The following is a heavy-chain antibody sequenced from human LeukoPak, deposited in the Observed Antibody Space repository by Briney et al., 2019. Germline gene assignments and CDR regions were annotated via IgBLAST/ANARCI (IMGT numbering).Heavy chain of an antibody. CDR2: ISHNGETK. V-gene: IGHV3-11*01. CDR1: GFTFSDHY. Sequence: PGGSLRLSYAASGFTFSDHYMIWLRRAPGKGLEAISYISHNGETKYYADSVKGRLSISRDNAKSSLYLQMNSLRVEDTAVYYCARDRHGYFDYWGQGTLVTVSS. J-gene: IGHJ4*02. D-gene: IGHD6-13*01. CDR3: ARDRHGYFDY.